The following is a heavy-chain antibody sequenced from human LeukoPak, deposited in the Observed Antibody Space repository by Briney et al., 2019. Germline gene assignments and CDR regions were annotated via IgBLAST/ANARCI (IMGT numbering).Heavy chain of an antibody. CDR1: GVSISSGGFS. V-gene: IGHV4-61*08. CDR3: ARAYYDYVWGAIGAWFDP. Sequence: SETLSLTCAVSGVSISSGGFSWNWVRQPPGKGLEWIGEINDSGRTNYNPPLKSRVTISVDTSKNQFSLKLSSVTAADTAVYYCARAYYDYVWGAIGAWFDPWGQGTLVTVSS. J-gene: IGHJ5*02. D-gene: IGHD3-16*01. CDR2: INDSGRT.